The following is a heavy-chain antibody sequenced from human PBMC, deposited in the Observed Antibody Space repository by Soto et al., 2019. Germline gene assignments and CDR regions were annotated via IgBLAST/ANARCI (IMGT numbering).Heavy chain of an antibody. CDR1: GFTFSSYE. V-gene: IGHV3-48*03. Sequence: EVQLVESGGGLVQPGGSLRLSCAASGFTFSSYEMNWVRQAPGKGLEWVSYISSSGSTIYYADSVKGRFTISRDNAKNSLYLQMNSLRAEDTAVYYCARDHKGGYYYYGMGVWGQGTTVTVSS. CDR2: ISSSGSTI. J-gene: IGHJ6*02. CDR3: ARDHKGGYYYYGMGV.